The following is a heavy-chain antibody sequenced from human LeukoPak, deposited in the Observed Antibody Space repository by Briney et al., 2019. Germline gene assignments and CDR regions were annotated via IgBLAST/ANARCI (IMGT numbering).Heavy chain of an antibody. D-gene: IGHD2-21*02. CDR2: ISSSGVNT. CDR3: AKRDRPCSGDCSAPYYFDY. J-gene: IGHJ4*02. Sequence: GGSLRLSCAASGFTFSSFAMSWVRQAPGKGLEWVSSISSSGVNTYYADSVKGRFTISRDNSKHTLFLQMSSLRAEDTAVYYCAKRDRPCSGDCSAPYYFDYWGQGTLVTVSS. V-gene: IGHV3-23*01. CDR1: GFTFSSFA.